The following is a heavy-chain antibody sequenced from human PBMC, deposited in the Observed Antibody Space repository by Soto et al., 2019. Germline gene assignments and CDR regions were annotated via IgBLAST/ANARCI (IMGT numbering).Heavy chain of an antibody. D-gene: IGHD3-10*01. CDR1: GFTFSDHY. J-gene: IGHJ6*02. CDR3: ARSGGSGSYYNYYYGMDV. CDR2: TRNKANSYTT. V-gene: IGHV3-72*01. Sequence: GESLKISCAASGFTFSDHYMDWVRQAPGKGLEWVGRTRNKANSYTTEYAASVKGRFTIPRDDSKNSLYLQMNSLKTEDTAVYYGARSGGSGSYYNYYYGMDVWGQGTTVTVSS.